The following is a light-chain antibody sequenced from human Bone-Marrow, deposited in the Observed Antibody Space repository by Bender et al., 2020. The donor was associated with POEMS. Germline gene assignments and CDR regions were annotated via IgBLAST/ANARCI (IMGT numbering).Light chain of an antibody. J-gene: IGLJ3*02. CDR2: INN. Sequence: QSVLTQPPSASGTPGQRVTISCSGSSSNIGTNPVNWYQQLPGTAPKLLIYINNQRPSGVPDRFSGSKSGTSASLAISGLQFEDEAEYYCAAWEDSLNGWVFGGGTKLTVL. CDR1: SSNIGTNP. V-gene: IGLV1-44*01. CDR3: AAWEDSLNGWV.